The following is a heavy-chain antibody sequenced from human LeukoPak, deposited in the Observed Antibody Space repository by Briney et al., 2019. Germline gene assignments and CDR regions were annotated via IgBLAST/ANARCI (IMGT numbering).Heavy chain of an antibody. V-gene: IGHV1-69*04. J-gene: IGHJ5*02. CDR3: AREDYYDSSGYQIHNWFDP. CDR1: GGTFSSYT. Sequence: SVKVSCKASGGTFSSYTISWVRQAPGQGLEWMGRIIPILGIANYAQKFQGRVTITADKSTSTAYMELSSLRSEDTAVYYCAREDYYDSSGYQIHNWFDPWGQGTLVTVSS. D-gene: IGHD3-22*01. CDR2: IIPILGIA.